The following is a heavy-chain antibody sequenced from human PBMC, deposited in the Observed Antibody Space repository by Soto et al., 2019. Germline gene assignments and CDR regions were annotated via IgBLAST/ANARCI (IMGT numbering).Heavy chain of an antibody. CDR3: VSCSSTSCYFYYYGMDV. CDR1: GFTFSSYA. CDR2: ISSNGGST. Sequence: PGGSLRLSCSASGFTFSSYAMHWVRQAPGKGLEYVSAISSNGGSTYYADSVKGRFTISRDNSKNTLYLQMSSLRAEDTAVYYCVSCSSTSCYFYYYGMDVWGQGTTVTVS. D-gene: IGHD2-2*01. V-gene: IGHV3-64D*06. J-gene: IGHJ6*02.